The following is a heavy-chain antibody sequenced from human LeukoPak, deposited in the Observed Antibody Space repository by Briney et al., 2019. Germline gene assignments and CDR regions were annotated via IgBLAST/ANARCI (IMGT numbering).Heavy chain of an antibody. CDR2: IYYSGTS. V-gene: IGHV4-59*01. CDR1: GGSFGSFY. D-gene: IGHD1-26*01. CDR3: VRGGPMVPDYSSYMDV. Sequence: PSETLSLTCTVSGGSFGSFYWSWIRQVPGKGLEWIGYIYYSGTSNYNPSLESRVSISMDTSKNQFSLRLTPVTAADTAVYYCVRGGPMVPDYSSYMDVWGKGITVIVSS. J-gene: IGHJ6*03.